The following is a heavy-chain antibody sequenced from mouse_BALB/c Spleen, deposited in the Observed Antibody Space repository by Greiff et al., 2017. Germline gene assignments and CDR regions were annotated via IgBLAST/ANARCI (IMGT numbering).Heavy chain of an antibody. D-gene: IGHD2-1*01. CDR1: GFTFSSYT. J-gene: IGHJ1*01. Sequence: EVQGVESGGGLVQPGGSLKLSCAASGFTFSSYTMSWVRQTPEKRLEWVAYISNGGGSTYYPDTVKGRFTISRDNAKNTLYLQMSSLKSEDTAMYYCARLYGNYGYFDVWGAGTTVTVSS. CDR2: ISNGGGST. CDR3: ARLYGNYGYFDV. V-gene: IGHV5-12-2*01.